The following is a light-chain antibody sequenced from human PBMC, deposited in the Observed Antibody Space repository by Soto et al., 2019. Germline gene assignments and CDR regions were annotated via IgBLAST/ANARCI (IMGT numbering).Light chain of an antibody. CDR2: AAS. V-gene: IGKV1D-16*01. J-gene: IGKJ2*01. CDR3: QQYNNS. CDR1: QGISNW. Sequence: DIQMTQSPSSVSASVGDRVSITCRASQGISNWLAWYQQKPGRAPKLLIYAASSLQSGVSSRFSGSGSGTDFTLTISSLQPDDFATYYCQQYNNSFGQGTKVDIK.